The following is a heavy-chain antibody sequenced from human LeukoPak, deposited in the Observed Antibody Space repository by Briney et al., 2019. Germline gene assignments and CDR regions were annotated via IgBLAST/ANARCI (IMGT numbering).Heavy chain of an antibody. CDR3: ARGWGSYSGSYGGVDC. J-gene: IGHJ4*02. V-gene: IGHV1-2*02. CDR1: GYTFTGYY. Sequence: GASVKVSCKASGYTFTGYYMDWVRQAPGQGLEWMGWINPNSGGTNYAQKFQGRVTMTRDTSISTAYMELSRLRSDDTAVYYCARGWGSYSGSYGGVDCWGQGTLVTVSS. CDR2: INPNSGGT. D-gene: IGHD1-26*01.